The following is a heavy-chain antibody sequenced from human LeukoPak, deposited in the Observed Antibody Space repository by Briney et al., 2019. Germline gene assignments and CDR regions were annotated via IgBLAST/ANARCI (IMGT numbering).Heavy chain of an antibody. CDR2: INPRAGST. J-gene: IGHJ4*02. D-gene: IGHD5-12*01. V-gene: IGHV1-46*01. CDR1: GYTFTNYY. Sequence: ASVKVSCKASGYTFTNYYMHWVRQAPGQGLEWMGVINPRAGSTSYAQKFQGRVTMTRDMSTSTVYMELSSLRSEDTAVYYCARGRAWRRYYFDYWGQGTLVTVSS. CDR3: ARGRAWRRYYFDY.